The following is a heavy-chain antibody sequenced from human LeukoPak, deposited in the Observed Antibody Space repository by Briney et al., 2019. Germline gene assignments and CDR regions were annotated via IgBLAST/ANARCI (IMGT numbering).Heavy chain of an antibody. D-gene: IGHD3-3*01. J-gene: IGHJ4*02. V-gene: IGHV1-2*06. CDR1: GYTFTGYY. CDR2: INPNSGGT. CDR3: ARGFWSGYYTAFDY. Sequence: GASVKVSCKASGYTFTGYYMHWVRQAPGQGLEWMGRINPNSGGTNYAQKLQGRVTMTTDTSTSTACMELRSLRSDDTAVYYCARGFWSGYYTAFDYWGQGTLVTVSS.